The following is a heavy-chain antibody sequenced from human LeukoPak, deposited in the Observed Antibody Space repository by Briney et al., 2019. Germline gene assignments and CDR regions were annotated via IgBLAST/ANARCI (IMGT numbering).Heavy chain of an antibody. Sequence: SETLSLTCTVSGGSISSGSYYWSWIRQPAGKGLEWIGRIYTSGSTNYKPSLKSRVTISVDTSKNQFSMKLRSVTAADTAVYYCARESIAAAGTSLVYWGQGTLVTVSS. CDR3: ARESIAAAGTSLVY. D-gene: IGHD6-13*01. V-gene: IGHV4-61*02. J-gene: IGHJ4*02. CDR1: GGSISSGSYY. CDR2: IYTSGST.